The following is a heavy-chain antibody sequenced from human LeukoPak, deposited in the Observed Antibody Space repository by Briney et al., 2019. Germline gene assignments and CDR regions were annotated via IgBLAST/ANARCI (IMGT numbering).Heavy chain of an antibody. CDR1: GGSISSYY. J-gene: IGHJ4*02. Sequence: SETLSLTCTVSGGSISSYYWSWIRQPPGKGLEWIGYIYYSGSTNYNPSLKSRATISVDTSKNQFSLKLSSVTAADTAVYYCARVGPPSYYFDYWGQGTLVTVSS. CDR2: IYYSGST. D-gene: IGHD2-2*01. CDR3: ARVGPPSYYFDY. V-gene: IGHV4-59*01.